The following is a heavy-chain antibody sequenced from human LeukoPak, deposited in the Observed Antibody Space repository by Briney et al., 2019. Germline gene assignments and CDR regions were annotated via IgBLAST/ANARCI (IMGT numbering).Heavy chain of an antibody. D-gene: IGHD3-16*02. CDR1: GFTFSSYA. J-gene: IGHJ4*02. CDR2: ISGSGGST. CDR3: AKTNRGPMITFGGVIVIQGFDY. V-gene: IGHV3-23*01. Sequence: GGSLRLSCAASGFTFSSYAMSWVRQAPGKGLEWVSAISGSGGSTYYADSVKGRFTISRDNSKNTLFLQMNSLRAEDTAVYYCAKTNRGPMITFGGVIVIQGFDYWGQGTLVTVSS.